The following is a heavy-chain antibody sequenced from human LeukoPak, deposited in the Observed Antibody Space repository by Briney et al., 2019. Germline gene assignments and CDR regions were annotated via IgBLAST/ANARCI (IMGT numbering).Heavy chain of an antibody. V-gene: IGHV1-46*01. J-gene: IGHJ4*02. CDR1: GITFTSYY. CDR3: ALIAPPHN. D-gene: IGHD6-13*01. Sequence: ASVKVSCKASGITFTSYYIHWVRQAPGRGLEWMGKINRSGTITTYAPKYQGRVTVTKDTSTNTVYMELSSLRSDDTAVYYCALIAPPHNWGQGTLVTVSS. CDR2: INRSGTIT.